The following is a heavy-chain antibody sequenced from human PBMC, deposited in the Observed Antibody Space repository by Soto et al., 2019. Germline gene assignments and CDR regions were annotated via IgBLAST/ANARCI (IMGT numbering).Heavy chain of an antibody. J-gene: IGHJ5*02. CDR3: AKDRGVPIVGATGWFDP. D-gene: IGHD1-26*01. CDR2: ISYDGSNK. Sequence: QVQLVESGGGVVQPGRSLRLSCAASGFTFSSYGMHWVRQAPGKGLEWVAVISYDGSNKYYADSVKGRFTISRDNSKNPLYLQMNSLRAEDTAVYYCAKDRGVPIVGATGWFDPWGQGTLVTVSS. CDR1: GFTFSSYG. V-gene: IGHV3-30*18.